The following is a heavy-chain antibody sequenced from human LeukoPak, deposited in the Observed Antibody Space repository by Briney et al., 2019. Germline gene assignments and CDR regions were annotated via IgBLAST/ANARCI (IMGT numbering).Heavy chain of an antibody. J-gene: IGHJ6*02. CDR1: GFTFSSYG. D-gene: IGHD6-13*01. CDR3: ARPQQLGPQYYYYGMDV. Sequence: GGSLRLSCAASGFTFSSYGMHWVRQAPGKGLEWVAVISYDGSNKYYADSVKGRFTISRDNSKNTLYLQMNSLRAEDTAVYYCARPQQLGPQYYYYGMDVWGQGTTVTVSS. V-gene: IGHV3-30*03. CDR2: ISYDGSNK.